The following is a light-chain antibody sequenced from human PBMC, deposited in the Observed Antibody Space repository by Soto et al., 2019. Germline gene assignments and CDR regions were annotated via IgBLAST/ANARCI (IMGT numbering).Light chain of an antibody. CDR1: QSVNSNY. CDR3: QQYGTSRT. Sequence: EIVLTQSPGTLCLSPGERATLSCRASQSVNSNYLAWYQQKPGPAPRLLMYDASNRATDIPDRFSGSGSGTDFTLTINRLEPEDFAVYYCQQYGTSRTFGQGTKVEIK. V-gene: IGKV3-20*01. J-gene: IGKJ1*01. CDR2: DAS.